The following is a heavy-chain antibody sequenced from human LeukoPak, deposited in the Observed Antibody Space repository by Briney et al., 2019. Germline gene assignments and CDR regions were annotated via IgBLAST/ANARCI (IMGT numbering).Heavy chain of an antibody. D-gene: IGHD4-17*01. V-gene: IGHV4-4*07. Sequence: SETLSLACTVSGRSISSYYCRCSSRPARGGVEWIGCIYTRVSTNYNPSLKSRVTMSVDTSKNQCSLKLSSVTAAATAVYYCARDRRLWVTTSDYFDFWGQGTLVTVSS. CDR3: ARDRRLWVTTSDYFDF. J-gene: IGHJ4*02. CDR1: GRSISSYY. CDR2: IYTRVST.